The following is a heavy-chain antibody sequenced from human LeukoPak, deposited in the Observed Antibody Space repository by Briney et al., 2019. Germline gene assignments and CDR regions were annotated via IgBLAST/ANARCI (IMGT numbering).Heavy chain of an antibody. J-gene: IGHJ4*02. CDR1: GFTFSSYA. D-gene: IGHD6-19*01. CDR2: ISGSGGST. V-gene: IGHV3-23*01. CDR3: AKAPIAVAGTFLFDY. Sequence: GGSLRLFCAASGFTFSSYAMSWVRQSPGKGLEWVSAISGSGGSTYYADSVKGRFTISKDNSKNTLYLQMNSLRAEDTAVYYCAKAPIAVAGTFLFDYWGQGTLVTVSS.